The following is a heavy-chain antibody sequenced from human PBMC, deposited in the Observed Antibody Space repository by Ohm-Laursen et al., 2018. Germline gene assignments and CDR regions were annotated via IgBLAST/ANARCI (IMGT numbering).Heavy chain of an antibody. CDR1: GGSFNGYF. Sequence: TLSLTCAVYGGSFNGYFWSWVRQPPGKGLEWIGEIDYSGSTDYNPTLRSRVTISVDTSKNQFSLRLNYVTAADTAVYFCARAHQFSSRIHAARYWGQGTLVSVSS. CDR3: ARAHQFSSRIHAARY. D-gene: IGHD6-13*01. V-gene: IGHV4-34*09. J-gene: IGHJ4*02. CDR2: IDYSGST.